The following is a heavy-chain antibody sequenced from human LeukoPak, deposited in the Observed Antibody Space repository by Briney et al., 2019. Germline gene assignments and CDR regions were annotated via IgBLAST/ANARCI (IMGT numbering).Heavy chain of an antibody. V-gene: IGHV4-38-2*01. J-gene: IGHJ4*02. CDR2: IYHSGST. D-gene: IGHD1-26*01. Sequence: SETLSLTCAVSGYSISSGYYWGWIRQPPGKGLEWIGSIYHSGSTYYNPSLKSRVTISVDTSKNQFSLKLSSVTAADMAVYYCARNSRYSGSYYDDYWGQGTLVTVSS. CDR3: ARNSRYSGSYYDDY. CDR1: GYSISSGYY.